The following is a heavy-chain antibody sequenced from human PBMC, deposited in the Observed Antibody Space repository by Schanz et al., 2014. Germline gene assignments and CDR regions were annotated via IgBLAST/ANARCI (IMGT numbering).Heavy chain of an antibody. CDR3: ATGKGDILTGRY. CDR2: ISPYNGNT. J-gene: IGHJ4*02. CDR1: GYAFTTYG. V-gene: IGHV1-18*01. Sequence: QVQLVQSGAEVKKPGSSVRVSCKVSGYAFTTYGISWVRQAPGQGPEWMGWISPYNGNTNYAQKLQGRVTMTADTSTSTAYMDLSSLRSEDTAVYYCATGKGDILTGRYWGQGTLXIVSS. D-gene: IGHD3-9*01.